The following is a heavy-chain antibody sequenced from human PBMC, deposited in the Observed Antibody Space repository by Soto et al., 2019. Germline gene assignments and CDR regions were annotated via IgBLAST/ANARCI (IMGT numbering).Heavy chain of an antibody. D-gene: IGHD2-8*02. CDR1: GYSFTSYW. Sequence: GESLKISCKGSGYSFTSYWIVWVRQMPGKGLEWMGIIYPGDSDTRYSPSFQGQVTISADKSISTAYVQWSSLKASDTAMYYCAREASEAGGGYGMDVWGQGTTVTVSS. V-gene: IGHV5-51*01. CDR3: AREASEAGGGYGMDV. J-gene: IGHJ6*02. CDR2: IYPGDSDT.